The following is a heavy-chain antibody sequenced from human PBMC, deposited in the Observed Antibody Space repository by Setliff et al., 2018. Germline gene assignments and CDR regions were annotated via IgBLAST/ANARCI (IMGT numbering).Heavy chain of an antibody. CDR3: ASAGHSGSWFPFDAFHI. CDR1: GFTFSDYY. Sequence: GGSLRLSCAASGFTFSDYYMSWIRQAPGKGLEWVSYISRSSTYIYYADSMKGRCTISRDNAKKSLYLQMNSLRAEDTAVYYCASAGHSGSWFPFDAFHIWGQGTMVTVSS. CDR2: ISRSSTYI. D-gene: IGHD6-13*01. J-gene: IGHJ3*02. V-gene: IGHV3-11*06.